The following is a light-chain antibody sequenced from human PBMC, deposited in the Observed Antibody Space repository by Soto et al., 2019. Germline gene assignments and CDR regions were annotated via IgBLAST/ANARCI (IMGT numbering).Light chain of an antibody. J-gene: IGKJ1*01. Sequence: DIQMTQSPSTLSASVGDSVTITCRASQSVTASLAWYQQKPGEAPKLLIYDVSNLETGVPSRLSGSGPGTEFSLTIRRLQPDDFATYYCQQYDYSRTFGKGNKVDI. CDR2: DVS. CDR3: QQYDYSRT. CDR1: QSVTAS. V-gene: IGKV1-5*01.